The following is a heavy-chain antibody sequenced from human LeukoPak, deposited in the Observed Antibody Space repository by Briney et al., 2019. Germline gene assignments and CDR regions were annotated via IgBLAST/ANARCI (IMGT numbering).Heavy chain of an antibody. D-gene: IGHD6-13*01. CDR1: GYTFIGSY. CDR3: ARDGGSSWFAYFDY. CDR2: INPSGGST. Sequence: ASVKVSCKASGYTFIGSYMHWVRQAPGQGLEWMGIINPSGGSTSYAQKFQGRVTMTRDMSTSTVYMELSNLRSEDTAVYYCARDGGSSWFAYFDYWGQGTLVTVSS. J-gene: IGHJ4*02. V-gene: IGHV1-46*01.